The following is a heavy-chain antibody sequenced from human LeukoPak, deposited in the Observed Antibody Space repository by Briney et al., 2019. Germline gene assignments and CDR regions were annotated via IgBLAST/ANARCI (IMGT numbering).Heavy chain of an antibody. CDR3: ARDTGTQLGGHY. CDR2: IYYSGST. D-gene: IGHD6-6*01. J-gene: IGHJ4*02. Sequence: SETLSLTCTVSGASISSSSYYWGWIRQPPGKGLEWIGSIYYSGSTYYNPSLKSRVTISVDTSKNQFSLKLSSVTAADTAVYYCARDTGTQLGGHYWGQGTLVTVSS. CDR1: GASISSSSYY. V-gene: IGHV4-39*07.